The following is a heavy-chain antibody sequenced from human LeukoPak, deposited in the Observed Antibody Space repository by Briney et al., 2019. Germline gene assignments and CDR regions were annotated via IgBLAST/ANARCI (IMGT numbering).Heavy chain of an antibody. CDR1: GFTFSRYS. V-gene: IGHV3-69-1*02. CDR3: ARENIMVRGVISDY. J-gene: IGHJ4*02. CDR2: ISSSRTT. D-gene: IGHD3-10*01. Sequence: PGGSLRLSCAASGFTFSRYSMNWVRQAPGKGLEWVSSISSSRTTYYADSVKGRFTISRDNAKNSLYLQMNSLRAEDTAVYYCARENIMVRGVISDYWGQGTLVTVSS.